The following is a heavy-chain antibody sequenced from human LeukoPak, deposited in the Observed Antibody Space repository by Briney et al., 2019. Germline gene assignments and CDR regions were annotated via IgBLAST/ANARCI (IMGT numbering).Heavy chain of an antibody. J-gene: IGHJ4*02. D-gene: IGHD2-2*01. CDR2: ISSDGSKN. CDR1: GFTFTNYA. Sequence: PGGSLRLSCAASGFTFTNYAMHWVRQTPGKGLEWVALISSDGSKNIYADPVKGRFTVSRDNSKNTLYLQMNSLRAEDTAVYYCAKGYCSDTNCPIDYWGQGTLVTVSS. CDR3: AKGYCSDTNCPIDY. V-gene: IGHV3-30*18.